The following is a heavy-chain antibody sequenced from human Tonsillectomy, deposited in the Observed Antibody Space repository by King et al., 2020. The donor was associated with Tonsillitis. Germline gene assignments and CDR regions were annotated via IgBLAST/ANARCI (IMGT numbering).Heavy chain of an antibody. D-gene: IGHD2-2*02. Sequence: HVQLVESGGGVVQPGRSLRLSCAASGFTFSSYGMHWVRQAPGKGLEWVALIWYDGSNEYYADSVKGRFTISRDNSKNTLYLQMNSLRAEDTAVYYCARDSERYCSNTNCYTDNWFDPWGQGTLVTVSS. V-gene: IGHV3-33*01. CDR3: ARDSERYCSNTNCYTDNWFDP. J-gene: IGHJ5*02. CDR2: IWYDGSNE. CDR1: GFTFSSYG.